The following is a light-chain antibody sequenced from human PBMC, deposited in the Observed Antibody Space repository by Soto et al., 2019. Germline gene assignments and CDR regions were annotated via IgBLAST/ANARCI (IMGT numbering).Light chain of an antibody. CDR3: QQYDSSPRT. CDR1: QSISSSY. CDR2: GPS. Sequence: EIVMTQSPGTLSFSPGERATLFCRASQSISSSYLAWYQQKPGQAPRLLIYGPSSRATGIPDRFSGSGSGTDFTLTINRLEPEDFAVYYCQQYDSSPRTFGQGTKVDIK. V-gene: IGKV3-20*01. J-gene: IGKJ1*01.